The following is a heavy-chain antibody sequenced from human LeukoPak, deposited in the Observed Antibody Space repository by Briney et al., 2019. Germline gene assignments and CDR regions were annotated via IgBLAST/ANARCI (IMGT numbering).Heavy chain of an antibody. CDR1: GGSISSYY. J-gene: IGHJ4*02. CDR2: IHYSGST. Sequence: KPSETLSLTCTVSGGSISSYYWSWIRQPPGKGLEWIGYIHYSGSTNYNPSLKSRLTISVETSKNQFSLKLSSVTAADTAVYYCARDHLLWSGYSPFDYWGQGTLVTVSS. V-gene: IGHV4-59*12. D-gene: IGHD3-3*01. CDR3: ARDHLLWSGYSPFDY.